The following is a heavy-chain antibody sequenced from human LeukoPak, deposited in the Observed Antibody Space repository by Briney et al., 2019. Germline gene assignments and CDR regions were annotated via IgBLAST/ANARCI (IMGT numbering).Heavy chain of an antibody. CDR1: GGTFSSYA. CDR2: IIPIFGTA. D-gene: IGHD1-26*01. J-gene: IGHJ4*02. V-gene: IGHV1-69*05. CDR3: ARPSFHGSYAKSFDS. Sequence: ASVKVSCKASGGTFSSYAISWVRQAPGQGLEWMGGIIPIFGTANYAQKLQGRVTMTTDTSTSTAYMELRSLRSDDTAVYYCARPSFHGSYAKSFDSWGQGPLVTVSS.